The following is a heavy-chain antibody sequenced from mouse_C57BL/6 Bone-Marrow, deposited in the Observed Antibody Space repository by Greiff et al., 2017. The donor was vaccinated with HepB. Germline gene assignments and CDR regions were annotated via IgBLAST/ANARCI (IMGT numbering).Heavy chain of an antibody. Sequence: QVQLKQSGAELVRPGASVTLSCKASGYTFTDYEMHWVKQTPVHGLEWIGAIDPETGGTAYNQKFKGKAILTADKSSSTAYMELRSLTSEDSAVYYCTRFWSYAMDYWGQGTSVTVSS. CDR1: GYTFTDYE. J-gene: IGHJ4*01. CDR2: IDPETGGT. CDR3: TRFWSYAMDY. V-gene: IGHV1-15*01.